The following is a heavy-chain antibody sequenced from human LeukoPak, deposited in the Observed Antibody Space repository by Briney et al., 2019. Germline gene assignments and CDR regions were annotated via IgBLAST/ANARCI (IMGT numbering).Heavy chain of an antibody. CDR2: IYHSGST. Sequence: SETLSLTCTVSGGSISGSSYYWGWIRQPPGKGLEWIGSIYHSGSTYYNPSLKSRVTISVDTSKNQFSLKLSSVTAADTAVYYCARRYCSGGSCYSDNWFDPWGQGTLVTVSS. D-gene: IGHD2-15*01. CDR1: GGSISGSSYY. J-gene: IGHJ5*02. CDR3: ARRYCSGGSCYSDNWFDP. V-gene: IGHV4-39*01.